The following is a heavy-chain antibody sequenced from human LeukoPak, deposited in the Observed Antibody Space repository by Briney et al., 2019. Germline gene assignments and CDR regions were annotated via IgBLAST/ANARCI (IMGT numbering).Heavy chain of an antibody. V-gene: IGHV3-9*01. D-gene: IGHD3-10*01. Sequence: GGSLRLSCAASGFTFDDYAMDWVRQVPGKGLEWVSGISWKGGSIVYADSVKGGFTISRDNANNSLYLQMNSLRPEDTPFYYFALLYVSGSYYSDYWGQGTLVTVSS. CDR2: ISWKGGSI. CDR1: GFTFDDYA. J-gene: IGHJ4*02. CDR3: ALLYVSGSYYSDY.